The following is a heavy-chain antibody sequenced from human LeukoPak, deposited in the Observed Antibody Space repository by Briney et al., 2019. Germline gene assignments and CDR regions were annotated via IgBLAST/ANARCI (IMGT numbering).Heavy chain of an antibody. V-gene: IGHV4-59*01. CDR1: GGSISGDF. D-gene: IGHD6-6*01. Sequence: SETLCLTCTVSGGSISGDFWSWIRQPPGKGLEWIGYIHYTGSTNYKSSLKSRVTMSVDTSNNQFSLNLISVTTADTAVYYCVRGDRIAARPTAFDYWGQGILVTVSS. CDR2: IHYTGST. CDR3: VRGDRIAARPTAFDY. J-gene: IGHJ4*02.